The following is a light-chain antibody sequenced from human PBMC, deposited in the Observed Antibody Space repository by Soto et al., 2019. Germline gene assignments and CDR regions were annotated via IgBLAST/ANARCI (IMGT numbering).Light chain of an antibody. J-gene: IGLJ1*01. Sequence: QPVLTQPPSASGTPGQRVTISCSGSSSNIGSNTVNWYQQLPGTAPHLLIYSNNQPPSGVPDRFSGSKSGSSASLAISVLPSEDEADYYWAAGDDILNGPLFGTGTKVTVL. CDR3: AAGDDILNGPL. CDR1: SSNIGSNT. CDR2: SNN. V-gene: IGLV1-44*01.